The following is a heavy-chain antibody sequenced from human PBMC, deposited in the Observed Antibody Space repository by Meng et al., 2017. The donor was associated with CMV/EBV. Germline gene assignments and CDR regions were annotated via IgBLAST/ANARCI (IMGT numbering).Heavy chain of an antibody. V-gene: IGHV1-58*01. D-gene: IGHD3-10*01. CDR3: AAAPIWFGELLFTGGDY. J-gene: IGHJ4*02. Sequence: SVKVSCKASGFTFTSSAVQWVRQARGQRLEWIGWIVVGSGNTNYAQKFQERVTITRDMSTSTAYMELSSLRSEDMAVYYCAAAPIWFGELLFTGGDYWGQGTLVTVSS. CDR2: IVVGSGNT. CDR1: GFTFTSSA.